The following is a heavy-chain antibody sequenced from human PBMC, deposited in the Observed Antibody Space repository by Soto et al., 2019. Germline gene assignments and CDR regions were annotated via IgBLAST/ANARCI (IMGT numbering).Heavy chain of an antibody. V-gene: IGHV4-30-4*01. CDR1: GGSISSGDYY. CDR2: IYYSGST. Sequence: QVQLQESGPGLVKPSQTLSLTCTVSGGSISSGDYYWSWIRQPPGKGLEWIGYIYYSGSTYYNPSLKSRVTISVDTSKNQCSLKLSSVTAADTAVYYCARVSCTNGVCYKGYYFDYWGQGTLVTVSS. CDR3: ARVSCTNGVCYKGYYFDY. D-gene: IGHD2-8*01. J-gene: IGHJ4*02.